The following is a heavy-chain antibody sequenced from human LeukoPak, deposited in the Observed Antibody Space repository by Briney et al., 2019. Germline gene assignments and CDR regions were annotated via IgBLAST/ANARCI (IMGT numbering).Heavy chain of an antibody. J-gene: IGHJ4*02. CDR3: ASNRRYSGYDYIDF. CDR2: TNPKSGGT. V-gene: IGHV1-2*02. D-gene: IGHD5-12*01. Sequence: GASVQVSCKASGYTFTDYYMDWLRQAPAQGLEWMGLTNPKSGGTNFAQNFQGRVTMTRDTSISIAYMELSRLSSDDTAIYYCASNRRYSGYDYIDFWGQGTLVTVSS. CDR1: GYTFTDYY.